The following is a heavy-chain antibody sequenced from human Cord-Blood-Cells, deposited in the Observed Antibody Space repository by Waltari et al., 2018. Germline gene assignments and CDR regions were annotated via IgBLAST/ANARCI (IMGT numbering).Heavy chain of an antibody. J-gene: IGHJ4*02. CDR2: LDHGGST. V-gene: IGHV4-4*02. Sequence: QVQLQESGPGLVKPSGTLSLTCAVSGGSISSSNWWSWVCQPQGKGLEWIGELDHGGSTNHNPSLKSRVTISVDKSKNQFSLKLSSVTAADTAVYYCARSPVDTAMVFDYWGQGTLVTVSS. CDR1: GGSISSSNW. D-gene: IGHD5-18*01. CDR3: ARSPVDTAMVFDY.